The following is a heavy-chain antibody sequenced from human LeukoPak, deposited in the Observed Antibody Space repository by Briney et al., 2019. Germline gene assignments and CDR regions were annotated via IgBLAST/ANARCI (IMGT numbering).Heavy chain of an antibody. D-gene: IGHD5-12*01. V-gene: IGHV5-51*01. CDR2: IYPGDSDT. J-gene: IGHJ6*03. Sequence: GESLKISCKGSGYSFTSYWIGWVRQMPGKGLEWMGIIYPGDSDTRYSPSFQGQVTISADKSISTAYLQWSSLKASDTAMYYRAKIVATKRTRYYYMDVWGKGTTVTVSS. CDR3: AKIVATKRTRYYYMDV. CDR1: GYSFTSYW.